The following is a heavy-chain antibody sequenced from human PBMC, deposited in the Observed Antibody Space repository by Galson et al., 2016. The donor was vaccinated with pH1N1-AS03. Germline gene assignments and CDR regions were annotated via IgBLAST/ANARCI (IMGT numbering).Heavy chain of an antibody. D-gene: IGHD3-16*01. CDR2: IYPGDSDM. CDR3: GRRGAPGGAGFIDF. CDR1: GYIFTNYW. J-gene: IGHJ4*02. V-gene: IGHV5-51*03. Sequence: QSGAEVKKPGESLKISCQAFGYIFTNYWIGWVRQLPGKGLEWVGAIYPGDSDMEYSPCFQGQVTIAADKSITTAYLQWSDLKASDTAIYYFGRRGAPGGAGFIDFWGQGTQVTVSS.